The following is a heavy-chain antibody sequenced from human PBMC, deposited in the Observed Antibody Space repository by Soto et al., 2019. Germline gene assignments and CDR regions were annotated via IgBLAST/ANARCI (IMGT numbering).Heavy chain of an antibody. Sequence: EVQLVESGGGLVQPGGSLRLSCAASGFTFSSYWMHWVRQAPGKGLVWVSRINSDGSSTSYADSVKGRFTISRDNAKNTLYLQKNSLRAEDTAVYYCALYYYGSGSYKATPYFDYWGQGTLVTVSS. J-gene: IGHJ4*02. CDR2: INSDGSST. D-gene: IGHD3-10*01. CDR3: ALYYYGSGSYKATPYFDY. CDR1: GFTFSSYW. V-gene: IGHV3-74*01.